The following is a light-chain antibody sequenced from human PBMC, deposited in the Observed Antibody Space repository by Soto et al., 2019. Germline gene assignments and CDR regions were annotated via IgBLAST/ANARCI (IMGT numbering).Light chain of an antibody. CDR1: QSVSSY. CDR3: QQRRNWPLT. J-gene: IGKJ3*01. Sequence: DIVLTQSPATLSLSPGERATLSCRASQSVSSYLAWYQQKPGQAPRLLIYDASNRATGIPARFSGSGSGTDFTLTISSLEPEDFAVYYCQQRRNWPLTFGPGTKVDIK. CDR2: DAS. V-gene: IGKV3-11*01.